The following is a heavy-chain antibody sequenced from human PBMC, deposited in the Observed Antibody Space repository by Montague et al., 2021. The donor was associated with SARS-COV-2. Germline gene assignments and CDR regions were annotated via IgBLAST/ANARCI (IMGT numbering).Heavy chain of an antibody. V-gene: IGHV4-39*01. CDR3: ARHLAISGPAAVSDY. CDR1: GDSISSGYFY. D-gene: IGHD2-2*01. J-gene: IGHJ4*02. Sequence: SETLSLTCTVSGDSISSGYFYWGWIRQPPGQGLVWVGTIHYSGITYYNPSLKSRVTISVDTSRNQFSLKLSSVTAADTAIYYCARHLAISGPAAVSDYWGQGTLVTVS. CDR2: IHYSGIT.